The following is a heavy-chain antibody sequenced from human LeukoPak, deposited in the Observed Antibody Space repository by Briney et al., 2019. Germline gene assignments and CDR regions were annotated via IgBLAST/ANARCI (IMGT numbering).Heavy chain of an antibody. CDR2: FDPEDGET. J-gene: IGHJ5*02. Sequence: ASVKVSCKVSGYTLTELSMHWVRQAPGKGLEWMGGFDPEDGETIYAQKFQGRVTMTEDTSTDTAYMELSSLRSEDTAVYYCARVDKRSSGWYREDWFDPWGQGTLVTVSS. V-gene: IGHV1-24*01. D-gene: IGHD6-19*01. CDR1: GYTLTELS. CDR3: ARVDKRSSGWYREDWFDP.